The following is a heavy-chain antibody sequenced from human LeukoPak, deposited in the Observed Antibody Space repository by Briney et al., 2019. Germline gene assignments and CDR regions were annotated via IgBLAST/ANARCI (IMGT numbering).Heavy chain of an antibody. V-gene: IGHV3-74*01. CDR3: ARDTRIAAAGSS. J-gene: IGHJ5*02. CDR1: GFTFSSYW. CDR2: INGDGSTT. Sequence: GSLRLSCAASGFTFSSYWMHWVRQAPGKGLVWVSRINGDGSTTRYADYVRGRFTISRDNAKNTLYLQMNSLRAEDTAVYYCARDTRIAAAGSSWGQGTLVTVSS. D-gene: IGHD6-13*01.